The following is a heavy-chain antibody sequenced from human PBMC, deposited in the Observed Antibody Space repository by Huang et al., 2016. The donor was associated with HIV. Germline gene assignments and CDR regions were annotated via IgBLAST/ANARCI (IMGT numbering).Heavy chain of an antibody. CDR2: IYSGGST. CDR3: ARGMVRGVTLNWFDP. D-gene: IGHD3-10*01. CDR1: GFTVSSNY. V-gene: IGHV3-53*02. J-gene: IGHJ5*02. Sequence: EVQLVETGGGLIQPGGSLRLSCAASGFTVSSNYMSWVRQAPGKGLEWVAVIYSGGSTDYADSVKGRFTISRDNSKNTLYLQMNSLRAEDTAVYYCARGMVRGVTLNWFDPWGQGTLVTVSS.